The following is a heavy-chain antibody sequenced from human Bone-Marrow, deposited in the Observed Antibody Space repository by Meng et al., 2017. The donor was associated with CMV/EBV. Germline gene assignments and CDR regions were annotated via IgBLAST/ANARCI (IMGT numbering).Heavy chain of an antibody. J-gene: IGHJ6*02. CDR2: ITPFNGNT. CDR1: GYTFTYRY. Sequence: SVKVSCKASGYTFTYRYVHWVRQAPGQALEWVGWITPFNGNTNCAQKFQDRVIITRDRSMSTAYMALSTLRSEDTAMYYCASSLGTVSYGMDVWGQGTTVTVSS. CDR3: ASSLGTVSYGMDV. V-gene: IGHV1-45*02. D-gene: IGHD4-17*01.